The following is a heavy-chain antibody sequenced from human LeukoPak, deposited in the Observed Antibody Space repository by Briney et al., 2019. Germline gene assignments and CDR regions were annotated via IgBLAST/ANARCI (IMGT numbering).Heavy chain of an antibody. J-gene: IGHJ4*02. Sequence: PGGSLRLFCAASGFTFSSYGMSCVRQAPGKGLEWVSAISGSCGSTYYADSVKGRFTISRDNSKNSLYLQMNSLRAEDTAVYYCADTTGYSSGWYRSWGQGTLVTVSS. CDR1: GFTFSSYG. CDR3: ADTTGYSSGWYRS. V-gene: IGHV3-23*01. CDR2: ISGSCGST. D-gene: IGHD6-19*01.